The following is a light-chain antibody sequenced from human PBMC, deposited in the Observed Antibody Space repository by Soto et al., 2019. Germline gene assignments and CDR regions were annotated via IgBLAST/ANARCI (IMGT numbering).Light chain of an antibody. J-gene: IGLJ2*01. CDR3: AAWDDSLNVVV. CDR1: SSNIGSNT. CDR2: SNN. V-gene: IGLV1-44*01. Sequence: QLVLTQPPSASGTPGQRVTISCSGSSSNIGSNTVNWYQQLPGTAPKLLIYSNNQRPSGVPDRFSGSKSGTSASLAISGLQSEDEADYYCAAWDDSLNVVVLGGGTKLTVL.